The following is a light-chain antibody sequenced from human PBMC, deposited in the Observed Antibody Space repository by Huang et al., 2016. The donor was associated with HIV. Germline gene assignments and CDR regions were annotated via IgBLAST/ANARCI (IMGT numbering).Light chain of an antibody. CDR1: RGISNS. J-gene: IGKJ4*01. CDR2: AAS. CDR3: QQYYNTTLS. V-gene: IGKV1-NL1*01. Sequence: DIQMTQSPSSLSASVGDRVTITCLASRGISNSLAWYQQQPGKAPKLLLYAASILQGGVPSRFSGSGSRTDYTLTSSSLQPEDSATYYCQQYYNTTLSFGGGTKVEIK.